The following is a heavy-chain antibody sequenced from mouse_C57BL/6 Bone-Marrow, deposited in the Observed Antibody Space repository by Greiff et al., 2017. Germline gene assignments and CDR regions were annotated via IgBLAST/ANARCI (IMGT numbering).Heavy chain of an antibody. V-gene: IGHV1-69*01. CDR1: GYTFTSYW. CDR3: ARRVDYFDY. J-gene: IGHJ2*01. CDR2: IDPSDSYT. Sequence: LQQPGAELVMPGASVKLSCKASGYTFTSYWMHWVKQRPGQGLEWIGEIDPSDSYTNYNQKFKGKSTLTVDKSSSTAYMQLSSLTSEDSAVYYCARRVDYFDYWGQGTTLTVSS.